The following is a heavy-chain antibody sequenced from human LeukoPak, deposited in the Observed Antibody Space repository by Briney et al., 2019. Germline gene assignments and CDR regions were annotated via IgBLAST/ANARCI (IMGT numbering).Heavy chain of an antibody. D-gene: IGHD3-16*01. CDR2: IYTSGIT. CDR1: GGSISTYY. V-gene: IGHV4-4*07. Sequence: SETLSLTCTVSGGSISTYYWSWVRQPAGKRLEWIGRIYTSGITNYNPSLKSRVTMSVNTSKNQFSLRRTAVTAADTAVYYCARGSRGGYNWFDPWGQGTLVIVSS. CDR3: ARGSRGGYNWFDP. J-gene: IGHJ5*02.